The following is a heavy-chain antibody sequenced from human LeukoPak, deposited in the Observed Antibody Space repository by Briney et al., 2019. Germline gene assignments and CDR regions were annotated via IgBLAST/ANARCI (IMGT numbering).Heavy chain of an antibody. D-gene: IGHD2-15*01. CDR3: ARDDRRYCSGGTCYSGDY. CDR2: LNQSGIT. V-gene: IGHV4-34*01. J-gene: IGHJ4*02. Sequence: SETLSLTCAVYGGSFSGYYWSWIRQSPGKGLEWIGELNQSGITNYNPSLKTRVTISVDTSKNQLSLKLRSVTAADTAVYYCARDDRRYCSGGTCYSGDYWGQGTLVTVSS. CDR1: GGSFSGYY.